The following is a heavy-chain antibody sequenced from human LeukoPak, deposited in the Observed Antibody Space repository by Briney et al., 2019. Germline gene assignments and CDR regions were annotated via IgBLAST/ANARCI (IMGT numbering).Heavy chain of an antibody. V-gene: IGHV4-31*03. CDR3: ARGSHSSSWHFQH. J-gene: IGHJ1*01. D-gene: IGHD6-13*01. Sequence: SQTLSLTCTVSGGSISSGGYYWSWIRQHPGKGLEWIGYIYYSGSTYYNPSLKSRVTISVDTSKNQFSLKLSSVTAADTAVYYCARGSHSSSWHFQHWGQGTLVTVSS. CDR1: GGSISSGGYY. CDR2: IYYSGST.